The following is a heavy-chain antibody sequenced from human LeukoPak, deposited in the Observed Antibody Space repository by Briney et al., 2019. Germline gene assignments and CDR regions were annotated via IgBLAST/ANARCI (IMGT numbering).Heavy chain of an antibody. V-gene: IGHV3-74*01. D-gene: IGHD3-22*01. CDR2: IKSDGST. J-gene: IGHJ1*01. CDR3: ARAPSEIGGYYPEYFRH. Sequence: GGSLRLSCAASGFTFSSYWMHWGRQAPGKGLVWVSRIKSDGSTNYADSVKGRFTISRDNAKNTVSLQMNSLRAEDTGVYYCARAPSEIGGYYPEYFRHWGQGTLVTVSS. CDR1: GFTFSSYW.